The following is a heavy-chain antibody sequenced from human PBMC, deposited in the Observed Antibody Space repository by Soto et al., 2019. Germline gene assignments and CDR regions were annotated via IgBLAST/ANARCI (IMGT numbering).Heavy chain of an antibody. CDR1: GGSISTYY. CDR2: IYFSGST. D-gene: IGHD3-9*01. CDR3: ARVGFLTVYYKGWDV. J-gene: IGHJ6*02. V-gene: IGHV4-59*01. Sequence: QEHLQESGPGLVKPSETLSLTCTVSGGSISTYYWSWIRQPPGKGLEWIGYIYFSGSTNYNPSLKSRVTIPVDTSKNHFPLRLGSVTAADTAVYYCARVGFLTVYYKGWDVWAQGTTVPVSS.